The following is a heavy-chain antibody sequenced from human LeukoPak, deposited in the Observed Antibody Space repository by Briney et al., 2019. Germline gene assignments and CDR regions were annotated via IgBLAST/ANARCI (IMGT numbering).Heavy chain of an antibody. Sequence: GGSLRLSCVASGFTFSGHAVHWVRQAPGKGLEWVAVISNDGNNKYYGDSVKGRFTISRDNSKNTLYLLMNSLRVDDTALYYCARGQYCSGTSCYGYYYYYNMDVWGQGTSVTVSS. CDR3: ARGQYCSGTSCYGYYYYYNMDV. D-gene: IGHD2-2*01. CDR2: ISNDGNNK. J-gene: IGHJ6*02. V-gene: IGHV3-30*04. CDR1: GFTFSGHA.